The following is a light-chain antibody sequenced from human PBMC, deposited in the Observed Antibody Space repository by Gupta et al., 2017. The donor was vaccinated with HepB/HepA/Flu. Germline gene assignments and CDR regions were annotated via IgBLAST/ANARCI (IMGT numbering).Light chain of an antibody. V-gene: IGKV3-11*01. J-gene: IGKJ1*01. Sequence: DIVLTQPPATLSLSPGERATLSCRASQSVSSYLAWYQQKPGQAPRLLIYDASNRATGIPARFSGSGSGTDFTLTISSLEPEDFAVYYCQQRSNWPTFGQGTKVEIK. CDR3: QQRSNWPT. CDR1: QSVSSY. CDR2: DAS.